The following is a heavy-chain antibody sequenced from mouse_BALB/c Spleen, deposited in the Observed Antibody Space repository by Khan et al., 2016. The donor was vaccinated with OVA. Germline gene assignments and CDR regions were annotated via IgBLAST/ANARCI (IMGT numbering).Heavy chain of an antibody. V-gene: IGHV9-3-1*01. CDR3: ARVGYNGNMDY. CDR2: INTYTGEP. Sequence: QIQLVQSGPELKKPGETVKISCKASGYTFTIYGMNWVRQAPGKGLKWMGWINTYTGEPTYADDFKGRFAFSLETSASTAFLQINNLKNEDTATYFCARVGYNGNMDYWGQETSVTASS. CDR1: GYTFTIYG. J-gene: IGHJ4*01. D-gene: IGHD2-14*01.